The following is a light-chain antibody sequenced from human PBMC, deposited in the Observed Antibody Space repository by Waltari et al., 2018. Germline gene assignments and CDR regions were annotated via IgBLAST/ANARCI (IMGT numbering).Light chain of an antibody. J-gene: IGLJ1*01. V-gene: IGLV3-21*04. Sequence: SYVLTQPPSASVAPGETARTTCGGDNIASCSVHWYQQTPRQAPELVIFYDSDRPSGVPARFSGSNSGTTATLAITGVEAGDEARYYCQVWHPDIDPGVFGTGTEVTVL. CDR2: YDS. CDR3: QVWHPDIDPGV. CDR1: NIASCS.